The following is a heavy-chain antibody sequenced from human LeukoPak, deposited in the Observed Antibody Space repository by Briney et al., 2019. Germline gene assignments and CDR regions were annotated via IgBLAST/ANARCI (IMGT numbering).Heavy chain of an antibody. D-gene: IGHD5-12*01. CDR3: ATEFPSVATISGFDY. CDR2: FDPEDGET. V-gene: IGHV1-24*01. J-gene: IGHJ4*02. CDR1: GYALTELS. Sequence: PSVKVSCKVSGYALTELSMHWVRQAPGKGLEWMGGFDPEDGETIYAQKFQGRVTMTEDTSTDTAYMELSSLRSEDTAVYYCATEFPSVATISGFDYWGQGTLVTVSS.